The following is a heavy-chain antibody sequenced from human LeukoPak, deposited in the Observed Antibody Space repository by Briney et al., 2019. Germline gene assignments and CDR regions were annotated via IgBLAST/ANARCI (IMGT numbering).Heavy chain of an antibody. CDR2: IYYSGST. CDR3: ARGTTVVTYFDY. V-gene: IGHV4-39*07. J-gene: IGHJ4*02. D-gene: IGHD4-23*01. Sequence: SETLSLTCTVSGGSISSSSYYWGWIRQPPGKGLEWIGSIYYSGSTYYNPSLKSRVTISVDTSKNQFSLKLSSVTAADTAVYYCARGTTVVTYFDYWGRGTLVTVSS. CDR1: GGSISSSSYY.